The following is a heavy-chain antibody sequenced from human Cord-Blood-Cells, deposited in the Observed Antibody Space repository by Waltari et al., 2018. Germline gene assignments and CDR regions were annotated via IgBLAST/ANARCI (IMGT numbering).Heavy chain of an antibody. J-gene: IGHJ2*01. CDR1: GFPFSSYS. CDR2: ISSSSSTI. V-gene: IGHV3-48*02. Sequence: EVQLVESGGGLVQPGGSLRLSWAASGFPFSSYSMNWVRPGPGKVLELVSYISSSSSTIYYADSLKGRFTISRDNAKNSLYLQMNSLRDEDTAVYYCASNPKDGWYFDLWGRGTLVTVSS. CDR3: ASNPKDGWYFDL.